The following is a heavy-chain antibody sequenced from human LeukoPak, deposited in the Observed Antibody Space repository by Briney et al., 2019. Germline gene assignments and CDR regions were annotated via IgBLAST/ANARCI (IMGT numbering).Heavy chain of an antibody. D-gene: IGHD1-26*01. J-gene: IGHJ4*02. V-gene: IGHV3-21*01. CDR2: SISSSSYI. CDR1: GLTFSSYS. CDR3: ASRVQIVGAPFDY. Sequence: GGALRLSCAASGLTFSSYSKNWVRQAPGKGLEWVSSSISSSSYIHYADSVKGRYTISRDNAKNSLYLQMNSLRAEDTAVYYCASRVQIVGAPFDYWGQGTLVTVSS.